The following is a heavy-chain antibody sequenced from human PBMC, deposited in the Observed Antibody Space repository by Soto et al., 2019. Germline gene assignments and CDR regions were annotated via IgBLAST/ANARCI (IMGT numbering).Heavy chain of an antibody. CDR1: GLPFSSYG. J-gene: IGHJ5*02. CDR3: AKDLYCSAGPCYSPGS. Sequence: PGGSLRLSCAASGLPFSSYGMHWVRQAPGKGLEWVAVIGYDGRNKDYADSVKGRFTISRDNSKNTVYVQMNSLRAEDTAVYYCAKDLYCSAGPCYSPGSWGQGTLVTVSS. CDR2: IGYDGRNK. D-gene: IGHD2-15*01. V-gene: IGHV3-30*18.